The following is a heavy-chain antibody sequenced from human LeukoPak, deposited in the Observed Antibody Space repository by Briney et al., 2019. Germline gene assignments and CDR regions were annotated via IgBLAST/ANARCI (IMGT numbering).Heavy chain of an antibody. V-gene: IGHV3-23*01. Sequence: GGSLRLSCAASGFTFSSYGMSWVRQAPGKGLEWVSAISGSGGSTYYADSVKGRFTISRDNSKNTLYLQMNSLRAEDTAVYYCARGTMVRGVIPNWFDPWGQGTLVTVSS. J-gene: IGHJ5*02. D-gene: IGHD3-10*01. CDR2: ISGSGGST. CDR1: GFTFSSYG. CDR3: ARGTMVRGVIPNWFDP.